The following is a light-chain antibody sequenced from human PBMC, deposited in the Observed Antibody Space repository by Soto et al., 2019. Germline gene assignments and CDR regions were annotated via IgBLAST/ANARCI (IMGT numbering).Light chain of an antibody. CDR1: SSDVGAYNF. CDR2: DVG. J-gene: IGLJ1*01. V-gene: IGLV2-14*03. CDR3: STYTLTSTYV. Sequence: QSALTQPASVSGSPGQSIAISCTGTSSDVGAYNFVSWYQHHPGKAPKLMVYDVGNRPSGVSDRFSGSKSGNTASLIISGLQAEDEADYYCSTYTLTSTYVFGTGTKLTVL.